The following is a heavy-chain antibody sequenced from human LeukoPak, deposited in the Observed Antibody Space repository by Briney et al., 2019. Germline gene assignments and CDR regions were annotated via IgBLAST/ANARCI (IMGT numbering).Heavy chain of an antibody. J-gene: IGHJ4*02. D-gene: IGHD3-10*01. CDR1: GGSISSGSYY. Sequence: SETLSLTCTVSGGSISSGSYYWSWLRQPAGRGLEWFVRIYTSGSTNYHPSLKSRVTISVDTSKNQFSLKLSSVTAADTAVYYCAGRRGAEEDYWGQGTLVTASS. CDR3: AGRRGAEEDY. CDR2: IYTSGST. V-gene: IGHV4-61*02.